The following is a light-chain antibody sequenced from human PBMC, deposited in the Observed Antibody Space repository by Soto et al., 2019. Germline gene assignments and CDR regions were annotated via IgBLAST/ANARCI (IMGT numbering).Light chain of an antibody. CDR2: RNN. CDR1: SPNIGSNT. V-gene: IGLV1-44*01. CDR3: AAWDDSLKGL. J-gene: IGLJ3*02. Sequence: QSVLTQPPSASGTPGQRVTISCFGSSPNIGSNTLNWYQQVPGTAPKLLIYRNNQRPSGVPDRFSGSKSGTSASLAISGLQSEDEADYYCAAWDDSLKGLFGGGTKLTVL.